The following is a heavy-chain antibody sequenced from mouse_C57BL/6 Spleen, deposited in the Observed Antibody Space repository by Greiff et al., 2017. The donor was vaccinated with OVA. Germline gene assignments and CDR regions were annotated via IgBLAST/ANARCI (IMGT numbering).Heavy chain of an antibody. CDR2: INPSNGGT. V-gene: IGHV1-53*01. Sequence: QLQQPGTELVKPGASVKLSCKASGYTFTSYWMHWVKQRPGQGLEWIGNINPSNGGTNYHEKFKSKATLTVDKSSSTTYLQLSGVTSEDSAIYYCARTWGYFDYWGKGTTLTVSS. J-gene: IGHJ2*01. D-gene: IGHD4-1*01. CDR1: GYTFTSYW. CDR3: ARTWGYFDY.